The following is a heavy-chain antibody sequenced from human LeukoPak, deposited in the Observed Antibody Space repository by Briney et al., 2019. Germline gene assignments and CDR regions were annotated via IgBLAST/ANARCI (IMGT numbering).Heavy chain of an antibody. Sequence: SETLSLTCAVYGGSLSGYYWSWIRQPPGKGVEWIGGINSSGSTNYNPSRKSRVTISVDTSKNQFSMKLSSVTAADTAVYYCARGRGRYCSSTSCYSSWFDPWGQGTLVTVSS. CDR1: GGSLSGYY. V-gene: IGHV4-34*01. J-gene: IGHJ5*02. CDR2: INSSGST. CDR3: ARGRGRYCSSTSCYSSWFDP. D-gene: IGHD2-2*01.